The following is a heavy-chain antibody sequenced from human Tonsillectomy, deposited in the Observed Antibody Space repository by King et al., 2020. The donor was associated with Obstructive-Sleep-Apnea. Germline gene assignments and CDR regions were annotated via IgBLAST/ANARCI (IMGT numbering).Heavy chain of an antibody. D-gene: IGHD5-18*01. J-gene: IGHJ4*02. CDR1: GGSISSSSYY. Sequence: QLHESGPGLVKPSETLSLTCTVSGGSISSSSYYWGWIRQPPGKGLEWIGSIYYSGSTYYNPSLKSRVTISVDTSNNQFSLKLSSVTAADTAVYYCARVRGYSYGLFDYWGQGTLVTVSS. CDR2: IYYSGST. CDR3: ARVRGYSYGLFDY. V-gene: IGHV4-39*07.